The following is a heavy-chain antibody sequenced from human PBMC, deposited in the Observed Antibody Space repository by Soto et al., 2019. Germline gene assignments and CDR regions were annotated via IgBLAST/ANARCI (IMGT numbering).Heavy chain of an antibody. D-gene: IGHD3-22*01. V-gene: IGHV1-69*01. CDR2: IIPIFGTA. Sequence: EQLVQSGAEVRKPGSSVRVSCKASGGSFNRHTISWVRQAPGQGLEWMGGIIPIFGTANHAQKFQGRVTIIADESTSTVYMELSSLRSDDTAIYYCARGWGYDSTDYYYAYWGQGTLVIVSS. J-gene: IGHJ4*02. CDR3: ARGWGYDSTDYYYAY. CDR1: GGSFNRHT.